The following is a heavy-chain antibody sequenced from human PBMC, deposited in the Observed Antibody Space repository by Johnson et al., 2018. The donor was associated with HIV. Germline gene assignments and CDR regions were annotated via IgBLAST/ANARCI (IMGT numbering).Heavy chain of an antibody. Sequence: QVQLVESGGGVVQPGRSLRLSCAASGFTFSSYAFHWVRQAPAKGLEWVAAISYDGSDKYYADSVKGRFTISRDNSKNTLYLQMNSLRAEDTAVYYCAKDQWYNWASVSPDAFDIWGQGTMVTVSS. J-gene: IGHJ3*02. D-gene: IGHD1-20*01. V-gene: IGHV3-30*14. CDR2: ISYDGSDK. CDR3: AKDQWYNWASVSPDAFDI. CDR1: GFTFSSYA.